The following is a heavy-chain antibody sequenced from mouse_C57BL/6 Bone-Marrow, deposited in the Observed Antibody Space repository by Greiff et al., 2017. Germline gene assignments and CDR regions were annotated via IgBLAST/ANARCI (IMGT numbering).Heavy chain of an antibody. J-gene: IGHJ2*01. Sequence: VQLVQSGAELVKPGASVKMSCKASGYTFTNYSIEWMKQRPGQSLEWIGNFHPYNDDTKYNEKFKGKATLTVEKSSNTVYLELSRLTSDYSAVXCCASSSTFFYYFDYWGQGTTLTVSS. CDR2: FHPYNDDT. V-gene: IGHV1-47*01. CDR3: ASSSTFFYYFDY. CDR1: GYTFTNYS. D-gene: IGHD5-1*01.